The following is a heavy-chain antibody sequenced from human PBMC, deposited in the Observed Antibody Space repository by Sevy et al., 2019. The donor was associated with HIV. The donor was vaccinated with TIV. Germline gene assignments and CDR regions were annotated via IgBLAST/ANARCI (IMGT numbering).Heavy chain of an antibody. CDR3: ARCGFLEWGGSTRGPRNWFDP. Sequence: SETLSLTCSVSGGSMRNFYWSWIRQPPGKGLEWIGNIYYSGSTNYNPSRKSRVTMSVDTSKNQFSMKLSSVTAADTAVYYGARCGFLEWGGSTRGPRNWFDPWGQGTLVTVSS. CDR2: IYYSGST. CDR1: GGSMRNFY. V-gene: IGHV4-59*13. D-gene: IGHD3-3*01. J-gene: IGHJ5*02.